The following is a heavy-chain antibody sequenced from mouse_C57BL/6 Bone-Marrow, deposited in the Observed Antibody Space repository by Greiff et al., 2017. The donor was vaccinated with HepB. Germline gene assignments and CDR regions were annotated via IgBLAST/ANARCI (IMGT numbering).Heavy chain of an antibody. V-gene: IGHV5-6*02. CDR2: ISSGGSYT. J-gene: IGHJ3*01. CDR1: GFTFSSYG. CDR3: ARPSIPNAWFAY. Sequence: VMLVESGGDLVKPGGSLKLSCAASGFTFSSYGMSWVRQTPDKRLEWVATISSGGSYTYYPDSVKGRFTISRDNAKNTLYLQMSSLKSEDTAMYYCARPSIPNAWFAYWGQGTLVTVSA.